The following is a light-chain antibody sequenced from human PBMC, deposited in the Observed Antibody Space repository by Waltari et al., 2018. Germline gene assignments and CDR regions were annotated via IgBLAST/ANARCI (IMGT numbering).Light chain of an antibody. V-gene: IGLV2-23*02. CDR1: NSDVGNYNL. CDR2: EVT. J-gene: IGLJ3*02. CDR3: CSYAGSWIWV. Sequence: QAALTQPAPVSGSPGQSITISCTGSNSDVGNYNLVSWYQKHPGKAPKLIIYEVTNRPSGISDRFSGVKTCNTASLTISGLQAEDEADYYCCSYAGSWIWVFGGGTELTVL.